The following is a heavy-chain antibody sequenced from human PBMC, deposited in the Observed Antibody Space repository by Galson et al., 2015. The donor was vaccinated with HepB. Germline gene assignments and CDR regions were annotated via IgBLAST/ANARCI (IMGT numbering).Heavy chain of an antibody. CDR1: GFTFSSYS. D-gene: IGHD6-13*01. CDR3: ASSRGYSRQWPRYYFDY. CDR2: ISSSSSTI. J-gene: IGHJ4*02. Sequence: SLRLSCAASGFTFSSYSMNWVRQAPGKGLEWVSYISSSSSTIYYADSVKGRFTISRDNAKNSLYLQMNSLRDEDTAVYYCASSRGYSRQWPRYYFDYWGQGTLVTVSS. V-gene: IGHV3-48*02.